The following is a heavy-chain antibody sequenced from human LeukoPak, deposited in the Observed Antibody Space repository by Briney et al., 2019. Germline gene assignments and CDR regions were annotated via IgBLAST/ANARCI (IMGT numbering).Heavy chain of an antibody. Sequence: PSETLSLTCSVPGGSISSYYGSWIRKPPGKGLEWIGYIYTSGSTNYNPSLKSRVTISVDTSKNQFSLKLSSVTAADTAVYYCTRRTWGVYYFDYWGQGTLVTVSS. J-gene: IGHJ4*02. D-gene: IGHD3-10*01. CDR1: GGSISSYY. CDR2: IYTSGST. CDR3: TRRTWGVYYFDY. V-gene: IGHV4-4*09.